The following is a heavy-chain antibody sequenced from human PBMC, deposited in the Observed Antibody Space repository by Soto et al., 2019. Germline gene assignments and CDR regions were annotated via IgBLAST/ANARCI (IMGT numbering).Heavy chain of an antibody. J-gene: IGHJ6*02. V-gene: IGHV1-18*01. D-gene: IGHD3-3*01. CDR3: ARDGDFWSGLYGMDV. CDR1: GYTITSYG. Sequence: GASVEVCCKDSGYTITSYGIIWVRQENKQGLEWMGWISAYNGNTNYAQKLQGRVTMTTDTSTSTAYMELRSLRSDDTAVYYCARDGDFWSGLYGMDVWGQGTTVTVSS. CDR2: ISAYNGNT.